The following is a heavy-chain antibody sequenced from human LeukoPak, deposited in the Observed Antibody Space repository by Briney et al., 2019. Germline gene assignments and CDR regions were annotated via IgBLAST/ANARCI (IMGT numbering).Heavy chain of an antibody. CDR2: IIPIFGTA. D-gene: IGHD3-22*01. V-gene: IGHV1-69*05. CDR1: GGTFSSYA. CDR3: ARAYYYDSSGYYPGGDY. Sequence: ASVKVSCKASGGTFSSYAISWVRQAPGQGLEWMGGIIPIFGTANYAQKFQGRVTITTDESTGTAYMELSSLRSEDTAVYYCARAYYYDSSGYYPGGDYWGQGTLVTVSS. J-gene: IGHJ4*02.